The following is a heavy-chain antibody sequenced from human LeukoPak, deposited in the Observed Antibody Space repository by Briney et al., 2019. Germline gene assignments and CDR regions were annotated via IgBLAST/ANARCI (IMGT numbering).Heavy chain of an antibody. CDR1: GFTVISTH. CDR3: AKDRGRFGELLAYFDY. J-gene: IGHJ4*02. D-gene: IGHD3-10*01. V-gene: IGHV3-66*01. Sequence: PGGSLRLSCAVSGFTVISTHMSWVRQAPGKGLEWVSIIYRGGSTYYTDSVRGRFTIARDEFKNTVHLQMNSLRAEDTAVYYCAKDRGRFGELLAYFDYWGQGTLVTVSS. CDR2: IYRGGST.